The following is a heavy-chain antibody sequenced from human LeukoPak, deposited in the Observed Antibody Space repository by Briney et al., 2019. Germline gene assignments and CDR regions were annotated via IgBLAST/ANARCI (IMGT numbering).Heavy chain of an antibody. Sequence: SETLSLTCTVSGGSISSYYWSWIRQPPGKGLEWIGYIYYSGSTTYNPSLKSRVTISVDTSKNQFSLKLSSVTAADTAVYYCARVDYGPPFDAFDIWGQGTMVTVSS. J-gene: IGHJ3*02. V-gene: IGHV4-59*08. D-gene: IGHD4-17*01. CDR3: ARVDYGPPFDAFDI. CDR1: GGSISSYY. CDR2: IYYSGST.